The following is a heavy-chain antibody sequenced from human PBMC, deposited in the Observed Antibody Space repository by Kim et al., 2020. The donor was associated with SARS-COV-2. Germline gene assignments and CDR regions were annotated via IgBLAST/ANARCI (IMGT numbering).Heavy chain of an antibody. CDR3: AARFGYQFDY. J-gene: IGHJ4*02. CDR1: GFTFNNYA. CDR2: VSGSGRTT. D-gene: IGHD6-25*01. Sequence: GGSLRLSCAASGFTFNNYAMSWVRQAPGQGLEWISGVSGSGRTTYYADSVKGRFTISRDNSKNTFYLQVDSLRAEDTAVYFCAARFGYQFDYWGQGTRVT. V-gene: IGHV3-23*01.